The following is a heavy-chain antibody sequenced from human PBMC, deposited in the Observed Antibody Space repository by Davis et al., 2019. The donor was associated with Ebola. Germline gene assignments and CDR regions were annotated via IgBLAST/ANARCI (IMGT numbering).Heavy chain of an antibody. V-gene: IGHV3-15*01. D-gene: IGHD3-16*01. Sequence: GESLKISCAASGFTFSSYYMNWVRQAPGKGLEWVGRIKSKTDGGTTDYAAPVKGRFTISRDDSKNTLYLQMNSLKTEDTAVYYCTTDIWYYYYYGMDVWGQGTTVTVSS. CDR1: GFTFSSYY. CDR2: IKSKTDGGTT. CDR3: TTDIWYYYYYGMDV. J-gene: IGHJ6*02.